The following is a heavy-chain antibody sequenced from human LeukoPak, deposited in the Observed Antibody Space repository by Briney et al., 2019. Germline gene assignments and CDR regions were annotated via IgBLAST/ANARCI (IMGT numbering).Heavy chain of an antibody. D-gene: IGHD3-3*01. CDR3: ARVVAIFGVVRY. V-gene: IGHV4-39*07. Sequence: SETLSLTCTVSGGSISSSSYYWGWIRQPPGKGLEWIGSIYYSGSTYYNPSLKSRVTISVDTSKNQFSLKLSSVTAADTAVYYCARVVAIFGVVRYWGQGTLVTVSS. J-gene: IGHJ4*02. CDR1: GGSISSSSYY. CDR2: IYYSGST.